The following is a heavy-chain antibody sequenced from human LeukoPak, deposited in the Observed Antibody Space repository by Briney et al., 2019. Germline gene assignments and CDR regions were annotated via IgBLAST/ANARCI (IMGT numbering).Heavy chain of an antibody. Sequence: SETLSLTCTVSGGSISSGDYYWSWIRQPPGKGLEWIGYIYYSGSTYYNPSLKSRVTISVDTSKNQFSLKLSSVTAADTAVYYCTREDYYGFYFDYWGQGTLVTVSS. J-gene: IGHJ4*02. CDR3: TREDYYGFYFDY. D-gene: IGHD3-10*01. V-gene: IGHV4-30-4*01. CDR1: GGSISSGDYY. CDR2: IYYSGST.